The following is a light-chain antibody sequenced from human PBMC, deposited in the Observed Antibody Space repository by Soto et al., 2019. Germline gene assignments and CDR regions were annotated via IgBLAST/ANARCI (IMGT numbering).Light chain of an antibody. CDR3: QQRYSVPLS. V-gene: IGKV1-9*01. J-gene: IGKJ4*01. CDR1: QPISSH. CDR2: VAS. Sequence: RATLSCRASQPISSHLGWYQQKPGKAPKLLVYVASTFQSGFPSSFSGSRSGPDFTLTIRSLQPEDLATYSCQQRYSVPLSFGGATKVDI.